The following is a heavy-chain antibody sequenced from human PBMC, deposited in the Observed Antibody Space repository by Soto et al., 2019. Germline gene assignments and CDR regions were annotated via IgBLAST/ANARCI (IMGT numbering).Heavy chain of an antibody. J-gene: IGHJ4*02. CDR2: INHSGRT. CDR3: AVRKVGATRPYYFDY. D-gene: IGHD1-26*01. CDR1: GGSFSGYY. V-gene: IGHV4-34*01. Sequence: QVQLQQWGAGLLKPSETLSLTCAVYGGSFSGYYWSWIRQPPGKGLEWIGEINHSGRTNYNPSLKSRGTISVDTSKDQFSLRLGSVTAADTAVYYCAVRKVGATRPYYFDYWGQVTLVGVSS.